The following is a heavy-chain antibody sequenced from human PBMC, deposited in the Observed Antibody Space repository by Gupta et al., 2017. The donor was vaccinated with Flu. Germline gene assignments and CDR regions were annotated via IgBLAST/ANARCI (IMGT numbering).Heavy chain of an antibody. CDR3: ARDDHGDYLTY. J-gene: IGHJ4*02. CDR1: SSYS. CDR2: ISSSGSYI. Sequence: SSYSRNWVRQAPGKGLEWVSSISSSGSYIYYADSVKGRFTISRDNAKNSLYLQMNSLRAEDTAVYYCARDDHGDYLTYWGQGTLVTVSS. V-gene: IGHV3-21*01. D-gene: IGHD4-17*01.